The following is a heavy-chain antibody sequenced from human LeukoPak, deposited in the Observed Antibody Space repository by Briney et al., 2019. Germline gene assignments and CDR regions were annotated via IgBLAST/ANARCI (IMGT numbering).Heavy chain of an antibody. V-gene: IGHV4-59*01. J-gene: IGHJ4*02. Sequence: SETLSLTCTVSGSSISSYYWSWIRQPPGKGLEWIGYIYYSGGTNYNPSLKSRVTISVDTSKNQFSLKLSSVTAADTAVYYCARWGYSYGPFDYWGQGTLVTVSS. CDR1: GSSISSYY. D-gene: IGHD5-18*01. CDR3: ARWGYSYGPFDY. CDR2: IYYSGGT.